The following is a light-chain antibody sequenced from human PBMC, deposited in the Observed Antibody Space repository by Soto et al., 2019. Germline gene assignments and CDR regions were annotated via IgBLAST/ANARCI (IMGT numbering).Light chain of an antibody. CDR3: QQYGSMWT. J-gene: IGKJ1*01. CDR1: ESVRSSS. Sequence: EIVLTQSPGTLSLSPGDRATLSCRASESVRSSSLAWYQHKPGQAPRLVISGTSRRATGIPDRFSGSGSGTDLTLTTNRPEHADFAMYYCQQYGSMWTFGQGTKVDI. CDR2: GTS. V-gene: IGKV3-20*01.